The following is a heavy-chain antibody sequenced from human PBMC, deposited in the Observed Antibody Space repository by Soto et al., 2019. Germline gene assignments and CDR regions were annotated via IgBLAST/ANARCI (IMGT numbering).Heavy chain of an antibody. V-gene: IGHV3-30*04. CDR2: ISYDGRNK. CDR1: GFTFSSYA. D-gene: IGHD3-16*01. CDR3: ARDFATYMMTFGELDY. Sequence: QVQLVESGGGVVQPGRSLRLSCAASGFTFSSYAMHWVRQAPGKGLEWVAVISYDGRNKYYTDSVKGRFTISRDNSKNTLYLQMNSLRAEDTAVYYCARDFATYMMTFGELDYWGQGTLVTVSS. J-gene: IGHJ4*02.